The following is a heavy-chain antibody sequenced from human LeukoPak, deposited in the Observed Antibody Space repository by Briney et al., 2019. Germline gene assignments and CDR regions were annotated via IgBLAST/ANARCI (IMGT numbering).Heavy chain of an antibody. D-gene: IGHD6-19*01. CDR3: AKRPATKYVAVEAHFDY. Sequence: PGGSLRLSCAASGFTFSSYSLSWVRQAPGKGLEWVSSISDSGGRKFYAAPVKGRFTISRDNSKNTLFLQMNSLRAEDTAIYYHAKRPATKYVAVEAHFDYWSQGTLVTVSS. V-gene: IGHV3-23*01. CDR1: GFTFSSYS. CDR2: ISDSGGRK. J-gene: IGHJ4*02.